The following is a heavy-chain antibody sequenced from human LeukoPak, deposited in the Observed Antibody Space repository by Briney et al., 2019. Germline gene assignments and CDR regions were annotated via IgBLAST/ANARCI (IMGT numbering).Heavy chain of an antibody. CDR3: ARFAAGGSYYYYMDV. Sequence: PGGSLRLSCAASGFIFSDYFMSWIRQAPGKGLEWVAYISSSGSTLYYADSVKGRFTVSRDNAKNSLYLQMNSLRADDTAVYYCARFAAGGSYYYYMDVWGKGTTVTVSS. V-gene: IGHV3-11*04. J-gene: IGHJ6*03. D-gene: IGHD6-25*01. CDR1: GFIFSDYF. CDR2: ISSSGSTL.